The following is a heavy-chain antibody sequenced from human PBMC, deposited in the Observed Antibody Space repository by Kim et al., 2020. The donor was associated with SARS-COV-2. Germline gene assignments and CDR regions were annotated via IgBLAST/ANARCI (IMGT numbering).Heavy chain of an antibody. V-gene: IGHV5-51*01. CDR1: GYSFTSYW. CDR2: IYPGDSDT. Sequence: GESLKISCKGSGYSFTSYWIGWVRQMPGKGLEWMGIIYPGDSDTRYSPSFQGQVTISADKSISTAYLQWSSLKASDTAMYYCARHPSMVRGVPPYYGMDVWGQGTTVTVSS. CDR3: ARHPSMVRGVPPYYGMDV. D-gene: IGHD3-10*01. J-gene: IGHJ6*02.